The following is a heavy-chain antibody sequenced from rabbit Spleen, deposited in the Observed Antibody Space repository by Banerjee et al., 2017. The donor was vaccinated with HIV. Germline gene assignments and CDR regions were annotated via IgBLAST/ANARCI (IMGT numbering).Heavy chain of an antibody. CDR1: GFSFSSDYY. V-gene: IGHV1S45*01. CDR3: VRDQAGDADYGPYYLNL. J-gene: IGHJ4*01. CDR2: IYAGNSDST. Sequence: QDQLEESGGGLVKPRGSLTLTCKASGFSFSSDYYMCWVRQAPGKGLECGACIYAGNSDSTYYANWAKGRLTISSHNAQNTLYLQLSSLTAADTATYFCVRDQAGDADYGPYYLNLWGPGTLVTVS. D-gene: IGHD2-1*01.